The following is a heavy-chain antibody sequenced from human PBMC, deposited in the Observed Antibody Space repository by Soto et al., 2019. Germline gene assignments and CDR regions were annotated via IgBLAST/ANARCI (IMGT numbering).Heavy chain of an antibody. CDR3: ARPIWGSINYAFDI. CDR2: IYYSGST. J-gene: IGHJ3*02. D-gene: IGHD6-13*01. V-gene: IGHV4-59*01. CDR1: GGSISSYY. Sequence: QVQLQESGPGLVKPSETLSLTCTVSGGSISSYYWSWIRQPPGQGLEWIGYIYYSGSTNYNPSLKSRVTISVDTSKNQFSLKLSSVTAADTAVYYCARPIWGSINYAFDIWGQGTMVTVSS.